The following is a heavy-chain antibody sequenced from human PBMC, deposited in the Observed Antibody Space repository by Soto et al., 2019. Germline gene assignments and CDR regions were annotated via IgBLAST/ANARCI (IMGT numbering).Heavy chain of an antibody. Sequence: SETLSLTCTVSGGSISSYYWSWIRQPPGKGLEWIGNIYYSGSTNYNPALKSLVNISVDTSKNQFSLKMSSVTAADTAVYYCERVTIFGVVTAYSDGMAVWGKGTTGTVSS. CDR2: IYYSGST. D-gene: IGHD3-3*01. J-gene: IGHJ6*04. CDR3: ERVTIFGVVTAYSDGMAV. CDR1: GGSISSYY. V-gene: IGHV4-59*01.